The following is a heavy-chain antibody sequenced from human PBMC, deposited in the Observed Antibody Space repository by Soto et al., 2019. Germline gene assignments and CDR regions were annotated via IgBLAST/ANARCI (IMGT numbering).Heavy chain of an antibody. D-gene: IGHD6-13*01. Sequence: SETLSLTCTVSGGSISSGGYYWSWIRQHPGKGLEWIGYIYYSGSTYYNPSLKSRVTISVDTSKNQFSLKLSSVTAADTAVYYCARVVRLSSSWALFDYWGQGTLVTVSS. CDR3: ARVVRLSSSWALFDY. V-gene: IGHV4-31*03. J-gene: IGHJ4*02. CDR2: IYYSGST. CDR1: GGSISSGGYY.